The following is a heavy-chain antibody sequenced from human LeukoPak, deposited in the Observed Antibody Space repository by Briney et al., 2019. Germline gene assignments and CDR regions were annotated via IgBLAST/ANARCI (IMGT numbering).Heavy chain of an antibody. D-gene: IGHD3-3*01. CDR2: ISSSSSYI. V-gene: IGHV3-21*01. CDR1: GFTFSSYS. Sequence: PGGSLRLSCAASGFTFSSYSMYWVRQAPGKGLEWVSSISSSSSYIYYADSVKGRFTISRDNAKNSLYLQMNSLRAEDTAVYYCARDGGGDFWSGFYYYYGMDVWGQGTTVTVSS. CDR3: ARDGGGDFWSGFYYYYGMDV. J-gene: IGHJ6*02.